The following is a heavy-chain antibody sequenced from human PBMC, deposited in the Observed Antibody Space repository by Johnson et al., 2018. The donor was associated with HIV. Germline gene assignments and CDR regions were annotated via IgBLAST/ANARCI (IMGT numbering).Heavy chain of an antibody. CDR1: GFTFSDYY. CDR3: ARTLRPGPDTFDI. J-gene: IGHJ3*02. D-gene: IGHD5-12*01. Sequence: MQLVESGGGLVKPGGSLRLSCAASGFTFSDYYMSWIRQAPGRGLEWVSYISSSGSTIYYADSVKGIFTISRDNSKNTLYLQMNSLRAEDTAVYYCARTLRPGPDTFDIWGQGTMVTVYS. CDR2: ISSSGSTI. V-gene: IGHV3-11*04.